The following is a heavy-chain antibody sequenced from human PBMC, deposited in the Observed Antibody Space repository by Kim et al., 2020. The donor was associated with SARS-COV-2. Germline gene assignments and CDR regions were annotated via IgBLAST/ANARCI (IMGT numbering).Heavy chain of an antibody. CDR3: ARGPRYYYGSGRGGEYYYYGMDV. V-gene: IGHV4-34*01. Sequence: SETLSLTCAVYGGSFSGYYWSWIRQPPGKGLEWIGEINHSGSTNYNPSLKSRVTISVDTSKNQFSLKLSSVTAADTAVYYCARGPRYYYGSGRGGEYYYYGMDVWGQGTTVTVSS. CDR2: INHSGST. CDR1: GGSFSGYY. D-gene: IGHD3-10*01. J-gene: IGHJ6*02.